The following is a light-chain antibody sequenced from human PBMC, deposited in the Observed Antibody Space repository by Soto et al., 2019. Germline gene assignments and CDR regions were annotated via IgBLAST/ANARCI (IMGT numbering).Light chain of an antibody. Sequence: EFVLTQSPGTLSLSPGERATLSCRASQSVNNNYLAWYQQKAGQPPRLLIYGASSRATGIPDRFSGSGSGTDFTLTISRLEPEDFAVYYCQQYGSSPTFGQGTKVEIK. V-gene: IGKV3-20*01. J-gene: IGKJ1*01. CDR2: GAS. CDR3: QQYGSSPT. CDR1: QSVNNNY.